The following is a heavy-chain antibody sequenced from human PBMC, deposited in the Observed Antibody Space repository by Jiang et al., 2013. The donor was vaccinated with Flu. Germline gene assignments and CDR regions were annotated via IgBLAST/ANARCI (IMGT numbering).Heavy chain of an antibody. CDR3: ARDLIQDGSGSYYHYFDY. V-gene: IGHV1-18*01. J-gene: IGHJ4*02. D-gene: IGHD3-10*01. CDR1: GYTFTSYG. Sequence: SVKVSCKASGYTFTSYGISWVRQAPGQGLEWMGWISAYNGNTNYAQKLQGRVTMTTDTSTSTAYMELRSLRSDDTAVYYCARDLIQDGSGSYYHYFDYWGQGTLVTVSS. CDR2: ISAYNGNT.